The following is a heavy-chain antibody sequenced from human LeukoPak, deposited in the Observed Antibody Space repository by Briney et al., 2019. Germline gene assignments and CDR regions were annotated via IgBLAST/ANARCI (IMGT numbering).Heavy chain of an antibody. CDR3: AREPTTTHDALDI. Sequence: GGSLRLSCATSGFTFSSYNMNWVRQAPGKGMEWVSATSVRSNNRYHADSVKGGFTISRDNAKNSLYLQMNSLRAEDTAVYYCAREPTTTHDALDIWGPGTMVTVSS. D-gene: IGHD4-11*01. CDR2: TSVRSNNR. J-gene: IGHJ3*02. CDR1: GFTFSSYN. V-gene: IGHV3-21*01.